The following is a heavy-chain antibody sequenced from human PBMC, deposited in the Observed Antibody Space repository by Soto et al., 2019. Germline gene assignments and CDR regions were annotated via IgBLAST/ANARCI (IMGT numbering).Heavy chain of an antibody. J-gene: IGHJ3*02. Sequence: SETLSLTCAVYGGSFSGYYWSWIRQPPGKGLEWIGEINHSGSTNYNPSLKSRVTISVDTSKNQFSLRMSSVTAADTALYYCARVERGTATTVVDAFDIWGPGTMVTVSS. D-gene: IGHD1-1*01. CDR1: GGSFSGYY. CDR3: ARVERGTATTVVDAFDI. CDR2: INHSGST. V-gene: IGHV4-34*01.